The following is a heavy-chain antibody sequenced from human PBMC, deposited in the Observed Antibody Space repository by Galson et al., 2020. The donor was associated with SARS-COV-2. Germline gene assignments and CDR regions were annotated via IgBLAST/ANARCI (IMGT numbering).Heavy chain of an antibody. J-gene: IGHJ5*02. CDR1: GFTFSSYS. CDR2: ISSSSSTI. V-gene: IGHV3-48*02. Sequence: GGSLRLSCAASGFTFSSYSMNWVRQAPGKGLEWVSYISSSSSTIYYADSVKGRFTISRDNAKNSLYLQMNSLRDEDTAVYYCARDIRRITFFGVAGGWFDPWGQGTLVTVSS. D-gene: IGHD3-3*01. CDR3: ARDIRRITFFGVAGGWFDP.